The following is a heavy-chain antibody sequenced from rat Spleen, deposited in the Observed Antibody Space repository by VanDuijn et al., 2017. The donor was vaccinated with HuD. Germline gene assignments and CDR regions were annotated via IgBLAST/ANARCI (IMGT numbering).Heavy chain of an antibody. Sequence: QVQLKESGPGLVQPSQTLSLTCTVSGFSLTDYSVYWVRQPPGKGREGMGRIQSGGSTDYNSALKSRLSISRDTSKSQVFLKMNSLQTEDTAIYFCTSPNNPYWYFDFRGPGTMVTVSS. D-gene: IGHD1-10*01. J-gene: IGHJ1*01. V-gene: IGHV2-19*01. CDR3: TSPNNPYWYFDF. CDR2: IQSGGST. CDR1: GFSLTDYS.